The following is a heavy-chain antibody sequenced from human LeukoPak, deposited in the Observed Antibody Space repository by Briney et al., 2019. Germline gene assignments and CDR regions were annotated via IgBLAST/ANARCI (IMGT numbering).Heavy chain of an antibody. J-gene: IGHJ4*02. V-gene: IGHV4-59*01. Sequence: PSETLSLTCTVSGGSISGYYWSWIRQPPGKGLEWIAYIYYNGISNYNPSLKSRVTISVDSSKSQFSLKLSSVTAADTAVYYCARGYYYYPNWGQGTLVTVSS. D-gene: IGHD3-22*01. CDR2: IYYNGIS. CDR3: ARGYYYYPN. CDR1: GGSISGYY.